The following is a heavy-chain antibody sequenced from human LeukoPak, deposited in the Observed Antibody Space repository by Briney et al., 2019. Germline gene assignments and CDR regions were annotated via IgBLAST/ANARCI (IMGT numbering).Heavy chain of an antibody. V-gene: IGHV1-69*04. CDR2: IIPLLDIA. D-gene: IGHD5-18*01. J-gene: IGHJ4*02. Sequence: ASVKVSCKASGGTFTNYAITWVRQAPGQGLECMGRIIPLLDIATYAQKFQGRVTITTDESTSTAYMELSSLRSEDTAVYYCASLYGYSYGYFDYWGQGTLVTVSS. CDR1: GGTFTNYA. CDR3: ASLYGYSYGYFDY.